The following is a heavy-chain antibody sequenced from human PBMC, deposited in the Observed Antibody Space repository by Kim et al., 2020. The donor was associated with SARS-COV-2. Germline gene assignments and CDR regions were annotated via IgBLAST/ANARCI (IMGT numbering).Heavy chain of an antibody. D-gene: IGHD5-18*01. J-gene: IGHJ4*02. CDR3: ARESRGYSYGYIDN. V-gene: IGHV3-11*04. Sequence: DSVKGRFTISRDNAKNSLYLQMNSLRAEDTAVYYCARESRGYSYGYIDNWGQGTLVTVSS.